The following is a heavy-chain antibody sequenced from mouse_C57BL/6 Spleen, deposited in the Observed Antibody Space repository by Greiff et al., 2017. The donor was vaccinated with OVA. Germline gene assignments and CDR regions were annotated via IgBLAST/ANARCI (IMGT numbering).Heavy chain of an antibody. J-gene: IGHJ1*03. CDR2: IYPGDGDT. V-gene: IGHV1-80*01. CDR3: ARRRYTGTTVWYFDV. Sequence: QVQLQQSGAELVKPGASVKISCKASGYAFSSYWMNWVKQRPGKGLEWIGQIYPGDGDTNYNGKFKGKATLTADKSSSTAYMQLSSLTSEDSAVYFCARRRYTGTTVWYFDVWGTGTTVTVSS. D-gene: IGHD1-1*01. CDR1: GYAFSSYW.